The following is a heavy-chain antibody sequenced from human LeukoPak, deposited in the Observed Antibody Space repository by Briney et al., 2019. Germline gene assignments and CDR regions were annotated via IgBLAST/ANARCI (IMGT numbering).Heavy chain of an antibody. CDR2: IYYSGST. V-gene: IGHV4-59*12. CDR3: ARGQVVQWLQPQNWFDP. D-gene: IGHD5-24*01. J-gene: IGHJ5*02. Sequence: KPSETLSLTCTVSGGSISNYYWSWIRQPPGKGLEWIGYIYYSGSTNYNPSLKSRVTISVDTSKNQFSLKLSSVTAADTAVYYCARGQVVQWLQPQNWFDPWGQGTLVTVSS. CDR1: GGSISNYY.